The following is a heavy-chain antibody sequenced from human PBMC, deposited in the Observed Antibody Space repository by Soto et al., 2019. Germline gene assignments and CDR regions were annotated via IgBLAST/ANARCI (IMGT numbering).Heavy chain of an antibody. V-gene: IGHV4-4*02. Sequence: SETLSLTCAVSGGSISSSNWWSWVRQPPGKGLEWIGEIYHSGSTNYNPSLKSRVTISVDKSKNQFSLKLSSVTAADTAVYYCARATRGDYVWGRGAFDIWGQGTMVT. CDR2: IYHSGST. CDR3: ARATRGDYVWGRGAFDI. J-gene: IGHJ3*02. CDR1: GGSISSSNW. D-gene: IGHD3-16*01.